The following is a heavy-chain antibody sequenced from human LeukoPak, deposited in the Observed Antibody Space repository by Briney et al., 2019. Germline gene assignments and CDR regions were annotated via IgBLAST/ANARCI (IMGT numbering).Heavy chain of an antibody. CDR2: ISAYNGNT. Sequence: ASLKVSCKASGYTFTSYGISWVRQAPGQGLEWMGWISAYNGNTNYAQKLQGRVTMTTDTSTSTAYMELRSLRSDDTAVYYCARDRKFPRFLEWLLLRDVSPDYGMDVWGQGTTVTVSS. V-gene: IGHV1-18*01. J-gene: IGHJ6*02. CDR3: ARDRKFPRFLEWLLLRDVSPDYGMDV. CDR1: GYTFTSYG. D-gene: IGHD3-3*01.